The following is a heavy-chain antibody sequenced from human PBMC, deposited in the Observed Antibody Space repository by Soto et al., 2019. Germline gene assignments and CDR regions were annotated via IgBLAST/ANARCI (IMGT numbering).Heavy chain of an antibody. Sequence: SGPTLVNPAETLTLTCTVSGFSLSNIRLGVSWIRQPPGKALEWLAHIFANDETTYSTSLRTRLTISKDTSKSQVVLTMTNLDPEDTGTYYCARMRASGAYFDLFDYWGQGALVTV. V-gene: IGHV2-26*01. J-gene: IGHJ4*02. D-gene: IGHD1-26*01. CDR2: IFANDET. CDR3: ARMRASGAYFDLFDY. CDR1: GFSLSNIRLG.